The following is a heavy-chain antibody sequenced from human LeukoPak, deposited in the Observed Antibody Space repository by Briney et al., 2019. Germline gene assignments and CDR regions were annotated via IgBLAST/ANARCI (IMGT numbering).Heavy chain of an antibody. Sequence: SETLSLTCAVYGGSFSGYYWSWIRQPPGKGLEWIGGINHSGSTNYNPFLKSRVTISVDTSKNQFSLKLSSVTAADTAVYYCARRPTSIAGSLFDYWGQGTLVTVSS. D-gene: IGHD6-6*01. CDR2: INHSGST. J-gene: IGHJ4*02. V-gene: IGHV4-34*01. CDR3: ARRPTSIAGSLFDY. CDR1: GGSFSGYY.